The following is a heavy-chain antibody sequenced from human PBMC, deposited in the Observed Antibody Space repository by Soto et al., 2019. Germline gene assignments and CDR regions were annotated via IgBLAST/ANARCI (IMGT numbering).Heavy chain of an antibody. V-gene: IGHV4-31*03. J-gene: IGHJ6*02. D-gene: IGHD3-10*01. CDR3: ARERRPGYYGSGSYHYGMEV. CDR2: IYYIGST. Sequence: QVQLQESGPGLVKPSQTLSLTCTVSGGSISSGGYYWSWIRQRPGKGLEWIGYIYYIGSTYYNPARKSGATISVDASKNRFALELSSVTAADTGVYCCARERRPGYYGSGSYHYGMEVWGQGTKVTVSS. CDR1: GGSISSGGYY.